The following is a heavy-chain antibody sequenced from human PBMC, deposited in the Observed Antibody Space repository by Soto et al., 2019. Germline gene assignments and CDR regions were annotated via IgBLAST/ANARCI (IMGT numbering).Heavy chain of an antibody. D-gene: IGHD6-13*01. CDR3: ARLAGRPGLPEGYYGMDV. J-gene: IGHJ6*02. Sequence: GESLKISCKGSGYSFTSYWIGWVRQMPGKGLEWMGIIYPGDSDTRYSPSFQGQVTISADKSISTAYLQWSSLKASDTAMYYCARLAGRPGLPEGYYGMDVWGQGTTVTVSS. CDR1: GYSFTSYW. V-gene: IGHV5-51*01. CDR2: IYPGDSDT.